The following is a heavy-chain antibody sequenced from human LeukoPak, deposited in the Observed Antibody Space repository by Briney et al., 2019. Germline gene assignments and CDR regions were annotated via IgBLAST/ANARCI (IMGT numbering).Heavy chain of an antibody. CDR2: INWNSVST. D-gene: IGHD3-22*01. CDR3: TSLPLMIVVAGDAFDI. V-gene: IGHV3-20*04. J-gene: IGHJ3*02. CDR1: GFMFNDYG. Sequence: PGGSLRLSCAASGFMFNDYGMSWVRQVPGKGLEWVSGINWNSVSTSYEDSVKGRFTISRDNAKNTLYLQMNSLRAEDTAVYYCTSLPLMIVVAGDAFDIWGQGTMVTVSS.